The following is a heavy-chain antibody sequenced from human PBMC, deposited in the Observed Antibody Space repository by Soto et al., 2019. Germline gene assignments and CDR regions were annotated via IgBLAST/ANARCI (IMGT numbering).Heavy chain of an antibody. D-gene: IGHD6-13*01. Sequence: EVQLVESGGGLVQPGGSLRLSCAASGFTFSRYWMSWVRHAPGKGLEWVANIKQDGSETYYVDSVEGRFTISRDNAKNSLYLQMTGLRAEDPAVYYCARFDGFSSSWSFDYWGQGTLVTVSS. J-gene: IGHJ4*02. V-gene: IGHV3-7*01. CDR3: ARFDGFSSSWSFDY. CDR1: GFTFSRYW. CDR2: IKQDGSET.